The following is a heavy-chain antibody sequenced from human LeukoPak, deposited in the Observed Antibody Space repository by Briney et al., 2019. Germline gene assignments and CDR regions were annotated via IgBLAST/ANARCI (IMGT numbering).Heavy chain of an antibody. J-gene: IGHJ1*01. V-gene: IGHV4-39*07. CDR3: ARLAWDVVPAAMYYFQH. D-gene: IGHD2-2*01. CDR1: GGSISSSSYY. CDR2: IYYSGST. Sequence: PSETLSLTCTVSGGSISSSSYYWGWIRQPPGKGLEWIGSIYYSGSTYYNPSLKSRVTISVDTSKNQFSLKLSSVTAADTAVYYCARLAWDVVPAAMYYFQHWGQGTLVTVSS.